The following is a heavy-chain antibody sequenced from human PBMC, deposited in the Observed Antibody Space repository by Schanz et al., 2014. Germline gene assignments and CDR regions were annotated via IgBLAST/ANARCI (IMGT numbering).Heavy chain of an antibody. J-gene: IGHJ5*02. CDR2: IYTSGST. Sequence: QVQLQESGPGLVKSSETLSLTCTVSGGSISSFYWGWIRQPAGKGLEWIGRIYTSGSTNYNPSLKSRVTMSLDTSKNRFSRKLSSVTAADTAVYYCARDRGYDFSFDPWGQGTLVTVSS. V-gene: IGHV4-4*07. CDR3: ARDRGYDFSFDP. CDR1: GGSISSFY. D-gene: IGHD3-3*01.